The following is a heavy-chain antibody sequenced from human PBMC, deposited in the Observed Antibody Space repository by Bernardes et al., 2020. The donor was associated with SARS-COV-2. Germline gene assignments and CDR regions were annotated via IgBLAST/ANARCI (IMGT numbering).Heavy chain of an antibody. CDR2: ISASGGST. D-gene: IGHD6-19*01. CDR3: AKSISGGWGSLFDN. Sequence: GGSLRLSCAASGFTCSSYAMSWVRQAPGRGLEWVSVISASGGSTFYTDSVKGRFTISRDNSRNTLYMQMNSLRAEDTAVYYCAKSISGGWGSLFDNWGQGALVTVSS. CDR1: GFTCSSYA. J-gene: IGHJ4*02. V-gene: IGHV3-23*01.